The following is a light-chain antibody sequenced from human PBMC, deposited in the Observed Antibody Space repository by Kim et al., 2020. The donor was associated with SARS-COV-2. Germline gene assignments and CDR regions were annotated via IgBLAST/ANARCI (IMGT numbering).Light chain of an antibody. V-gene: IGKV3-20*01. CDR2: GAS. Sequence: EIVLTQSPGTLSLSPGERATLSCRASQSVSSSYLAWYQQRPGQAPRLLIYGASSRATGIPDRFSGVGSGTDFTLTISRLEPEDFAMYYCQQYGSSPPYTFGQGTKVDIK. CDR3: QQYGSSPPYT. J-gene: IGKJ2*01. CDR1: QSVSSSY.